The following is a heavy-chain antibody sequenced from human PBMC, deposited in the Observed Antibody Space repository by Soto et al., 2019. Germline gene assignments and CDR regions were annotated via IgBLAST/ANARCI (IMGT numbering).Heavy chain of an antibody. D-gene: IGHD2-21*01. J-gene: IGHJ6*02. V-gene: IGHV1-18*01. CDR2: ISAYSVDT. Sequence: ASVKVSCKASGYRFETYGMTWVRQAPGQGLEWMGWISAYSVDTYNAQKFQDRVTMTTDTSTGTAYMELRGLRSDDPAVYYCARGHEVIRGALDVWGQGTTVTVSS. CDR1: GYRFETYG. CDR3: ARGHEVIRGALDV.